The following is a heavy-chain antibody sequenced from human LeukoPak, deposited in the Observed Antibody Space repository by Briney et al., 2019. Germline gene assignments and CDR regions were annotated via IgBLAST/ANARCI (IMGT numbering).Heavy chain of an antibody. J-gene: IGHJ5*02. V-gene: IGHV1-69*13. Sequence: GASVKVSCKASGGTFSSYAISWVRQAPGQRLEWMGGIIPIFGTANYAQKFQGRVTITADESTSTAYMELSSLRSEDTAVYYCARGKGAYGDYDVANWFDPWGQGTLVTVSS. D-gene: IGHD4-17*01. CDR2: IIPIFGTA. CDR1: GGTFSSYA. CDR3: ARGKGAYGDYDVANWFDP.